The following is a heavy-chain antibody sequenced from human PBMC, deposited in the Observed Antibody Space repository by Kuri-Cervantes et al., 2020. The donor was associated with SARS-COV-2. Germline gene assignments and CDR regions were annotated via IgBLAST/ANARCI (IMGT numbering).Heavy chain of an antibody. J-gene: IGHJ6*02. Sequence: GESLKISCAASGFTFSSHWMNWVRQAPGKGLEWVSNVKQYGSEKNYVDSVKGRFTISRDNAKNSLYLQMNSLRAEDTAVYYCARDQRIAGIFGVVIVPDYYYGMDVWGQGTTVTVSS. CDR2: VKQYGSEK. V-gene: IGHV3-7*01. D-gene: IGHD3-3*01. CDR3: ARDQRIAGIFGVVIVPDYYYGMDV. CDR1: GFTFSSHW.